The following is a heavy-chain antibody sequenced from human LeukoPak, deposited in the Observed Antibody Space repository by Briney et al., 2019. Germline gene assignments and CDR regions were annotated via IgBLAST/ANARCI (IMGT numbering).Heavy chain of an antibody. V-gene: IGHV1-69*04. D-gene: IGHD3-22*01. Sequence: ASVKVSCKASVGTFSSYAISWGRHAPGQGLEWMGRIIPIVGIAIYAQKFQGSVTITADKPTSTAHMELSSLRSEDTAVYYCASDYDSGTEYYYGMDVWGQGTTVTVSS. CDR3: ASDYDSGTEYYYGMDV. CDR2: IIPIVGIA. J-gene: IGHJ6*02. CDR1: VGTFSSYA.